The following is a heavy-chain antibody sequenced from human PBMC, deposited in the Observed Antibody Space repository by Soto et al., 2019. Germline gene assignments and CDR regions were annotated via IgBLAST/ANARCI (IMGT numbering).Heavy chain of an antibody. CDR1: GGSISSGDYY. CDR3: ARGGESSSWSEGYYYYGMDV. CDR2: INYSGST. J-gene: IGHJ6*02. D-gene: IGHD6-13*01. Sequence: QVQLQESGPGLVKPSQTLSLTGTVSGGSISSGDYYWSWFRQPPGKGLEWSGYINYSGSTYYNPSLKSRVTISVDTSKHQFALKLSSVTAADTAVYYCARGGESSSWSEGYYYYGMDVWGQGTTVTVSS. V-gene: IGHV4-30-4*01.